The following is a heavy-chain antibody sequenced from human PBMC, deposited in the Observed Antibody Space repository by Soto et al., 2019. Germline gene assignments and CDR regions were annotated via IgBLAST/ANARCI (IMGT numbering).Heavy chain of an antibody. CDR3: ARDPAP. CDR2: IYHSGRT. V-gene: IGHV4-31*02. CDR1: GFTVSKNS. Sequence: LRLSCTVSGFTVSKNSMNWVRQNPGKGLEWIGHIYHSGRTYYNPSLKSRVTISIDTSKNQFSLHLSSVTAADTAVYYCARDPAPWGQGTLVTVSS. J-gene: IGHJ5*02.